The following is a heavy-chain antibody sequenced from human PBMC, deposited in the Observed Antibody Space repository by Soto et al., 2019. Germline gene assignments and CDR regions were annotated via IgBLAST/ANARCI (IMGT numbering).Heavy chain of an antibody. CDR1: GYSFTSYW. V-gene: IGHV5-51*01. J-gene: IGHJ3*02. D-gene: IGHD3-9*01. Sequence: PGESLKISCKGSGYSFTSYWIGWVRQMPGKGLEWMGIICPGDSDTRYSPSFQGQVTISADKSISTAYLQWSSLKASDTAMYYCARQDYDILTGPDAFDIWGQGTMVTVSS. CDR2: ICPGDSDT. CDR3: ARQDYDILTGPDAFDI.